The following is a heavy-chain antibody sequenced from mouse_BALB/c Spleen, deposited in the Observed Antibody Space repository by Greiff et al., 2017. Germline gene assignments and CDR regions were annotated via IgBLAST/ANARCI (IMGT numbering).Heavy chain of an antibody. D-gene: IGHD2-1*01. Sequence: QVQLKESGAELMKPGASVKISCKATGYTFSSYWIEWVKQRPGHGLEWIGEILPGSGSTNYNEKFKGKATFTADTSSNTAYMQLSSLTSEDSAVYYCARGGYYGNYWFAYWGQGTLVTVSA. CDR1: GYTFSSYW. J-gene: IGHJ3*01. V-gene: IGHV1-9*01. CDR2: ILPGSGST. CDR3: ARGGYYGNYWFAY.